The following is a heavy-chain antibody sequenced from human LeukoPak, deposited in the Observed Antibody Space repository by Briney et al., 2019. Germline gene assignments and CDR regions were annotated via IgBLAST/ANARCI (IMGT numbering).Heavy chain of an antibody. CDR2: INPNSGGT. J-gene: IGHJ6*02. Sequence: GASVKVSCKASGYTFTGYYMHWVRQAPGQGLEWMGWINPNSGGTNYAQKFQGWVTMTRDTSISTAYMELSRLRSDDTAVYYCARDQPRPYDSSGYSEYYYYGMDVWGQGTTVTVSS. V-gene: IGHV1-2*04. CDR3: ARDQPRPYDSSGYSEYYYYGMDV. CDR1: GYTFTGYY. D-gene: IGHD3-22*01.